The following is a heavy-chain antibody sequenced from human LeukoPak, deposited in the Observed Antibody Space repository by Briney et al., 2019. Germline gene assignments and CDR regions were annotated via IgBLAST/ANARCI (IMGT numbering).Heavy chain of an antibody. D-gene: IGHD3-22*01. CDR3: AQDRYSDTGRVPFYY. J-gene: IGHJ4*02. CDR1: GFTFSTYW. CDR2: IKYDGREK. V-gene: IGHV3-7*01. Sequence: PGGSLRLSCAASGFTFSTYWMTWVRQAPGKGLEWVANIKYDGREKGFVDSGKRRFTIPRETARPSLYLQKNSLRVDDMAVVYCAQDRYSDTGRVPFYYWGQGILVTVSS.